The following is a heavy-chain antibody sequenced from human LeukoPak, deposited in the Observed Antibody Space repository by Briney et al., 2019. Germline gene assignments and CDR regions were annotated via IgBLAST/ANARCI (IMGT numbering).Heavy chain of an antibody. D-gene: IGHD4-23*01. CDR2: INPNSGGT. CDR3: ATGTTVVTPSFDY. CDR1: GHTFTGYY. V-gene: IGHV1-2*02. Sequence: ASVKVSCKASGHTFTGYYMHWVRQAPGQGLEWMGWINPNSGGTNYAQKFQGRVTMTRDTSISTAYMELSRLRSDDTAVYYCATGTTVVTPSFDYWGQGTLVTVSS. J-gene: IGHJ4*02.